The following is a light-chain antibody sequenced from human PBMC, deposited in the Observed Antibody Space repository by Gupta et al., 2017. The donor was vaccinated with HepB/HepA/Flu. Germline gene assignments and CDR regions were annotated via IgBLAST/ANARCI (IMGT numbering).Light chain of an antibody. Sequence: QSVLTQAPSASGTPGPRVTISCSGSSSNIGNNYVYWYQQVPGTAPKLLIYRNNRRPSGVPDRFSGSKSGTSASLAISGLRSEDEADYYCAAWDDSLSGLVFGGGTNLTVL. CDR3: AAWDDSLSGLV. J-gene: IGLJ2*01. CDR1: SSNIGNNY. CDR2: RNN. V-gene: IGLV1-47*01.